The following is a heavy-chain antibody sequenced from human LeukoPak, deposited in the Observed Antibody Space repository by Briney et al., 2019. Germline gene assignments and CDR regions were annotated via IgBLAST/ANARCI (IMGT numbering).Heavy chain of an antibody. CDR2: ISSSSSYI. V-gene: IGHV3-21*01. J-gene: IGHJ6*03. D-gene: IGHD1-26*01. CDR3: ARGGTTAYYYYYYMDV. CDR1: GFTFSSYS. Sequence: KPGGSLRLSCAASGFTFSSYSMNWVRQAPGKGLEWVSSISSSSSYIYYADSVKGRFTISRDNAKNSLYLQMNSLRAEDTAVYYCARGGTTAYYYYYYMDVWGKGTTATVSS.